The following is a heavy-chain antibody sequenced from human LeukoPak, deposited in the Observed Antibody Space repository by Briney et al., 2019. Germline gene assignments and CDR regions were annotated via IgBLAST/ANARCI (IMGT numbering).Heavy chain of an antibody. CDR2: IKGDGIEK. J-gene: IGHJ3*01. CDR1: GFMFSKYW. CDR3: ASEINWGSGAFDV. Sequence: GGSLRLSCTGSGFMFSKYWMTWVRQAPGKGLEWVANIKGDGIEKYYVDSVKGRFTISSDNAGNSLFLQADSLRAEDTAMYYCASEINWGSGAFDVWGQGTMVTVS. V-gene: IGHV3-7*01. D-gene: IGHD7-27*01.